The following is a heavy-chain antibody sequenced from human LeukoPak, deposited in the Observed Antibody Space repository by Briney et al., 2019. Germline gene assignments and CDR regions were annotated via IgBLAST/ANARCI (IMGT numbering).Heavy chain of an antibody. CDR1: GFTFDDHG. Sequence: PGGSLRLSCAASGFTFDDHGMSWVRQVPGKGLEWVAGIKWDGTNIHYTDSVKGRFTISRDNAKNSLYLQMNSLRAEDTALYYCARLPRGYSLYYFDYWGQGTLVTVSS. V-gene: IGHV3-20*04. J-gene: IGHJ4*02. D-gene: IGHD6-25*01. CDR2: IKWDGTNI. CDR3: ARLPRGYSLYYFDY.